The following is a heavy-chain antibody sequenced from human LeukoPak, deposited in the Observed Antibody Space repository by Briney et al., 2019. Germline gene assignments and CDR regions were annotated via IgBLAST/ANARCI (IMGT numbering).Heavy chain of an antibody. J-gene: IGHJ4*02. D-gene: IGHD3-22*01. CDR1: GFTFSSYS. V-gene: IGHV3-21*01. CDR2: ISSSSSYI. CDR3: ARNRDSSGYYLGPFGY. Sequence: GGSLRLSCAASGFTFSSYSMNWVRQAPGKGLEWVSSISSSSSYIYYADSVKGRFTISRDNAKNSLYLQMNSLRAEDTAVYYCARNRDSSGYYLGPFGYWGQGTLVTVSS.